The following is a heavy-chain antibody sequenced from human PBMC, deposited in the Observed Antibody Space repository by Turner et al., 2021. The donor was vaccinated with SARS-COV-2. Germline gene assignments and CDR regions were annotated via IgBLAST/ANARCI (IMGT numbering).Heavy chain of an antibody. CDR3: ARDDPLGGMDV. J-gene: IGHJ6*02. Sequence: EVQLMETGGGLIQPGGSLRLPCAASGFSVSSNYMSWVRQAPGKGLEWVSLIYGGGSTYYADSVKGRFTISRDNSKNTLYLQMNSLRAEDTAVYYCARDDPLGGMDVWGQGTTVTVSS. CDR2: IYGGGST. CDR1: GFSVSSNY. V-gene: IGHV3-53*02.